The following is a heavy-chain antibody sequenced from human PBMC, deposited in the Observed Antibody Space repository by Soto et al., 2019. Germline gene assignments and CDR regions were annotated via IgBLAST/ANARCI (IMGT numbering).Heavy chain of an antibody. Sequence: RASVKVSCKASGYTFTSYGISWVRQAPGQGLEWMGWISAYNGNTNYAQKLQGRVTMTTDTSTSTAYMELRSLRSDDTAVYYCARDIAITIFGVVTPPPDYWGQGTLVTVSS. D-gene: IGHD3-3*01. CDR3: ARDIAITIFGVVTPPPDY. J-gene: IGHJ4*02. CDR2: ISAYNGNT. V-gene: IGHV1-18*04. CDR1: GYTFTSYG.